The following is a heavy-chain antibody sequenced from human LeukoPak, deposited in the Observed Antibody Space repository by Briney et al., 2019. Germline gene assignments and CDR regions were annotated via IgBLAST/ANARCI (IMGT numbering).Heavy chain of an antibody. J-gene: IGHJ6*04. CDR2: IKQDESEK. CDR1: GFTFSNYW. Sequence: GGSLRPSCAASGFTFSNYWMSWVRQAPGKGLEWVANIKQDESEKHYVDSVKGRFTISRDNAKKSLYLQMNSLRAEDTAVYYCAREAKESSGMDVWGKGTTVTVSS. V-gene: IGHV3-7*03. CDR3: AREAKESSGMDV.